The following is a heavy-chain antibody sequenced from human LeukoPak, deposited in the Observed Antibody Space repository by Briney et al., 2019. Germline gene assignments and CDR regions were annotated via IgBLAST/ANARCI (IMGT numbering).Heavy chain of an antibody. Sequence: GESLKISCKGSGYSFTSYWIGWVRQMPGKGLEWMGIIYPGGSDTRYSPSFQGQVTISADKSISTAYLQWSSLKASDTAMYYCARRGYSYGYEVDYWGQGTLVTVSS. CDR3: ARRGYSYGYEVDY. J-gene: IGHJ4*02. V-gene: IGHV5-51*01. D-gene: IGHD5-18*01. CDR1: GYSFTSYW. CDR2: IYPGGSDT.